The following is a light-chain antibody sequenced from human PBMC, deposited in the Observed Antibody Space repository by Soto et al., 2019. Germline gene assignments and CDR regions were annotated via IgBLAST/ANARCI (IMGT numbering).Light chain of an antibody. J-gene: IGLJ2*01. Sequence: SYELTQPPSVSVSPGQTASITCSGDKLGDKYACWYQQKPGQSPVVVIYQDTKRPSGIPERFSGSNSGNTATLTISGTQAMDEADYYRQAWDSSTAVVFGGGTKVTVL. CDR1: KLGDKY. CDR2: QDT. CDR3: QAWDSSTAVV. V-gene: IGLV3-1*01.